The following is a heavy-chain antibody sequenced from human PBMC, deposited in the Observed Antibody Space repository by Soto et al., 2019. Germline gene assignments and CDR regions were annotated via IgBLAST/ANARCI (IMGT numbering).Heavy chain of an antibody. D-gene: IGHD2-8*01. Sequence: QVQLVESGGGVVQPGRSLRLSCAASGFMFSSYAIHWVRQAPGKGLEWVAVISYDGSKRYYSDSVKGRFTISRDNSKNTLYLRMHSLRPDDTAVYYCASSYCTNDVCPGEARFDCWGQGTLVTVSS. V-gene: IGHV3-30*03. J-gene: IGHJ4*02. CDR3: ASSYCTNDVCPGEARFDC. CDR1: GFMFSSYA. CDR2: ISYDGSKR.